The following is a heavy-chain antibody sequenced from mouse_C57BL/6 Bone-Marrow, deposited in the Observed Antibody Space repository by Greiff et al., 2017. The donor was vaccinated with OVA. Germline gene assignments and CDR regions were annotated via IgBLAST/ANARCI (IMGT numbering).Heavy chain of an antibody. Sequence: QVHVKQSGAELVKPGASVKLSCKASGYTFTSYWMHWVKQRPGQGLEWIGMIHPNSGSTNYNEKFKSKATLTVDKSSSTAYMQLSSLTSEDSAVYYCAGRLRQAYWGQGTLVTVSA. CDR3: AGRLRQAY. CDR2: IHPNSGST. CDR1: GYTFTSYW. V-gene: IGHV1-64*01. D-gene: IGHD2-4*01. J-gene: IGHJ3*01.